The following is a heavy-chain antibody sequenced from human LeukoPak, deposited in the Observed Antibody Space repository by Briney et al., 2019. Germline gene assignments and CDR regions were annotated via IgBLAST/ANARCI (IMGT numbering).Heavy chain of an antibody. D-gene: IGHD5-12*01. CDR2: INPNSGGT. J-gene: IGHJ4*02. CDR3: ARDLYERWLRLPLGY. CDR1: GYTFTGHY. Sequence: ASVKVPCKASGYTFTGHYIHWVRQAPGQGLEWMGWINPNSGGTNYAQKFQGRVTMTRDTSISTAYMELSRLRSDDTAVYYCARDLYERWLRLPLGYWGQGTLVTVSS. V-gene: IGHV1-2*02.